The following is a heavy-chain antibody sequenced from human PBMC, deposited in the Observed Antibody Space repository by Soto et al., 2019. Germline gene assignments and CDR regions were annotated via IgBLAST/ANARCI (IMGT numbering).Heavy chain of an antibody. CDR2: IIPIFGTA. V-gene: IGHV1-69*01. CDR3: ARDQPISGGHPFYHKSRGGYYYYYGMDV. Sequence: QVQLVQSGAEVKKPGSSVKVSCKASGGTFSSYAISWVRQAPGQGLEWMGGIIPIFGTANYAQKFQGRGTITADESTSKAYMELSSLRSEDPAVCYCARDQPISGGHPFYHKSRGGYYYYYGMDVWGQGTTVTVSS. D-gene: IGHD6-25*01. J-gene: IGHJ6*02. CDR1: GGTFSSYA.